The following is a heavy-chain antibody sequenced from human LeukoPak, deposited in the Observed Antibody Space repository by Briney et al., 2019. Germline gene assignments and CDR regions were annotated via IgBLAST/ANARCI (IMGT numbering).Heavy chain of an antibody. CDR3: AEDRGYNYGLSVY. J-gene: IGHJ4*02. CDR2: ISGSGAST. V-gene: IGHV3-23*01. D-gene: IGHD5-18*01. CDR1: GLTFSSNA. Sequence: GGSLRPSCAASGLTFSSNAMSWVRKAQGKGLEWVSAISGSGASTYYADSVKGRFTISRDNSKNTLFLQVNSLRAEDTAIYFCAEDRGYNYGLSVYWGQGTLVTVSS.